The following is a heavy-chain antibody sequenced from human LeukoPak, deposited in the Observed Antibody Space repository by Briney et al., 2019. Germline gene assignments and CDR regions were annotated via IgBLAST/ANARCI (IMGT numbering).Heavy chain of an antibody. J-gene: IGHJ3*02. D-gene: IGHD6-13*01. CDR3: ARDRGERGSSWSLPAHGFDI. CDR1: GGTFSSYA. CDR2: IVPIFGTT. Sequence: SVKVSRKASGGTFSSYAINWVRQAPGQGLEWMGRIVPIFGTTNYAQKFQGRVTITTDESTSTAYMELSSLRSEDTAVYYCARDRGERGSSWSLPAHGFDIWGQGTMVTVSS. V-gene: IGHV1-69*05.